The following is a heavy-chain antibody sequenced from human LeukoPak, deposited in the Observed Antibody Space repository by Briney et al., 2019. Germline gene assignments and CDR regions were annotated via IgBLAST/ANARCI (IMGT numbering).Heavy chain of an antibody. J-gene: IGHJ4*02. Sequence: PSETLSLTCTVSGGSISSGGYYWSWIRQHPGEGLEWIGYIYYSGSTYYNPSLKSRVTISVDTSKNQFSLKLSSVTAADTAVYYCARGGCSSTSCPYYFDYWGQGTLVTVSS. CDR2: IYYSGST. D-gene: IGHD2-2*01. CDR3: ARGGCSSTSCPYYFDY. CDR1: GGSISSGGYY. V-gene: IGHV4-31*03.